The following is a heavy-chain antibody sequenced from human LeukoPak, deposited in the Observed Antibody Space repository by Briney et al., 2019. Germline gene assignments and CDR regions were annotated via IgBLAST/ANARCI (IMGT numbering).Heavy chain of an antibody. V-gene: IGHV4-34*01. J-gene: IGHJ4*02. D-gene: IGHD7-27*01. CDR2: INHSGST. CDR3: ARGHVTGKFDY. CDR1: GGSFSVYY. Sequence: SETLSLTCAVYGGSFSVYYWSWIRQPPGKGLEWIGEINHSGSTNYNPSLKSRVTISVDTSKNQFSLKLSSVTAADTAVYYCARGHVTGKFDYWGQGTLVTVSS.